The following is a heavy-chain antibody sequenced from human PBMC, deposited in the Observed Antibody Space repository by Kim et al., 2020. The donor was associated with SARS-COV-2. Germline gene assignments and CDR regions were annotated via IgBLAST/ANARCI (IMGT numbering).Heavy chain of an antibody. D-gene: IGHD1-7*01. V-gene: IGHV3-30*18. Sequence: GGSLRLSCAVSGITFRSYGMHWVRQAPGKGLEWVAVISYDGSNKYYADSVKGRFTISRDNSKNRLYLQMNSLRAEDTAVYYCAKDASFDWNYLYYWGQGT. CDR1: GITFRSYG. CDR2: ISYDGSNK. CDR3: AKDASFDWNYLYY. J-gene: IGHJ4*02.